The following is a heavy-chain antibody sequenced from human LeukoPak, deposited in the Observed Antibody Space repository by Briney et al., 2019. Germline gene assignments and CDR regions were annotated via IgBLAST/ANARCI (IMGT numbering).Heavy chain of an antibody. Sequence: PGGSLRLSCAASGFTFNTYALHWVRQAPGKGLEYVSAISTNGDSTYYANSVKGRFTISRDNSKNTLYLQMGSLRAEDMAVYYCARYCNGVNCYSGYDYWGQGTLVTVSS. CDR2: ISTNGDST. D-gene: IGHD2-15*01. CDR3: ARYCNGVNCYSGYDY. J-gene: IGHJ4*02. CDR1: GFTFNTYA. V-gene: IGHV3-64*01.